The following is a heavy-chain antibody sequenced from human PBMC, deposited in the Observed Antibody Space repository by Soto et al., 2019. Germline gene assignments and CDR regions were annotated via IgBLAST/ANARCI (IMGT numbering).Heavy chain of an antibody. V-gene: IGHV3-23*01. Sequence: EVQLLESGGGLVQPGGSLRLSCAASGFTFKNYAMTWVRQAPGKGLEWVSLIYGSGGSTDYADSVKGRFTISRDNSKNMLYVQMNSLRDKDTAVYYCARKDVAFDYWGQGIPDTVSS. CDR3: ARKDVAFDY. D-gene: IGHD5-12*01. CDR1: GFTFKNYA. CDR2: IYGSGGST. J-gene: IGHJ4*02.